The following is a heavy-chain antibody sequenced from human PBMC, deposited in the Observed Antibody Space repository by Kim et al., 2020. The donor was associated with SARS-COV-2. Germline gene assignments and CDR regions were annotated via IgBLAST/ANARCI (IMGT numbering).Heavy chain of an antibody. CDR3: ARGNGMDV. V-gene: IGHV3-74*01. CDR1: GFTFSSNW. Sequence: GGSLRLSCVASGFTFSSNWMHWARQAPGKGLVWVSRINSDGSSTTYADSVKGRFTISRDNAKNMLYLQMNSLRAEDTAVYYCARGNGMDVWGQGTTVTVSS. J-gene: IGHJ6*02. CDR2: INSDGSST.